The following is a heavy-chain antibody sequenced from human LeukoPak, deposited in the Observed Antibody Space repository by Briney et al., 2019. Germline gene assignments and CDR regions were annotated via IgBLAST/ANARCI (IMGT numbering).Heavy chain of an antibody. CDR2: INHSGST. J-gene: IGHJ4*02. D-gene: IGHD6-25*01. CDR3: SRLASGYFDY. Sequence: SETLSLTCAVYGGSFSGYYWSWIRQPPGKGLEWIGEINHSGSTNYNPSLKSRVTISVDTSKNQFSLKLSSVTAADTAVYYCSRLASGYFDYWGQGTLVTVSS. CDR1: GGSFSGYY. V-gene: IGHV4-34*01.